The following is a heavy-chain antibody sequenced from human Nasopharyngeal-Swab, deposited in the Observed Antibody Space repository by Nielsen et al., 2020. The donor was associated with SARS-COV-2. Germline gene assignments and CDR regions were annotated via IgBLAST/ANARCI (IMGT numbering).Heavy chain of an antibody. Sequence: GESLKISRAASGFTFSSYSMNWVRQAPGKGLEWVSSISSSSSYIYYADSVKGRFTISRDNAKNSLYLQMNSLRAEDTAVYYCARASGDYEVYFDYWGQGTLVTVSS. V-gene: IGHV3-21*01. D-gene: IGHD4-17*01. CDR1: GFTFSSYS. CDR3: ARASGDYEVYFDY. CDR2: ISSSSSYI. J-gene: IGHJ4*02.